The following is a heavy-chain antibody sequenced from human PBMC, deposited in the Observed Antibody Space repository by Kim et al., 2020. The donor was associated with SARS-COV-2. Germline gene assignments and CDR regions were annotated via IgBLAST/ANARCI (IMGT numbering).Heavy chain of an antibody. CDR2: ISYDGSNE. J-gene: IGHJ4*02. CDR1: GFTFNNYG. V-gene: IGHV3-33*08. CDR3: ARENWGNYDY. Sequence: GGSLRLSCAASGFTFNNYGMHWVRQTPAKGLEWVAVISYDGSNEYYADSAKGRFTISRDNSKNTLYLQMNSLEAEDTAVYYCARENWGNYDYWGQGTLVTVSS. D-gene: IGHD7-27*01.